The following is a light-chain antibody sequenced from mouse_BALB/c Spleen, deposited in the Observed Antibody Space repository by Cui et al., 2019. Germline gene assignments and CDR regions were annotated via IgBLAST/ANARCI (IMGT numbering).Light chain of an antibody. CDR3: LQYDEFPYT. CDR2: RAN. J-gene: IGKJ2*01. Sequence: DIKMTQSPSSMYESLGERVTITCKASQDINSYLSWFQQKPGKSPKTLIYRANRLVDGVPSRFSGSGSGQDYSLTISSLEYEDMGIYYCLQYDEFPYTFGGGTKLEIK. CDR1: QDINSY. V-gene: IGKV14-111*01.